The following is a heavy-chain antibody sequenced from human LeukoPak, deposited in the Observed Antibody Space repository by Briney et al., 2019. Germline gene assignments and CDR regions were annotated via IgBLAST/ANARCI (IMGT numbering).Heavy chain of an antibody. V-gene: IGHV4-59*01. CDR1: GGSISTYY. D-gene: IGHD3-10*01. J-gene: IGHJ5*02. Sequence: PSETLSLTCTVSGGSISTYYWSWIRQPPGKGLEWIGYIYYSGSTNYNPSLKSRITMSVDTPKNQFSLKLSSVTAADTAVYYCARGSTLPRIRDNWLDPWGQGTLVTVSS. CDR3: ARGSTLPRIRDNWLDP. CDR2: IYYSGST.